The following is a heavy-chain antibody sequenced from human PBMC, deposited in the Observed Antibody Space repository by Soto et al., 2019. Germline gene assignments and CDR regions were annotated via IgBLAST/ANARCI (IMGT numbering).Heavy chain of an antibody. CDR1: GFTFSTYA. CDR3: ATVGSSYEQFDHWYFDL. D-gene: IGHD1-26*01. J-gene: IGHJ2*01. Sequence: EVQLLESGGGLVQPGGSLRLSCAASGFTFSTYAMTWVRQAPGKGLEWVSAITRSGDYTQYADSVKGRFTISRDNSKNTLYLQMISLRAVDTAVYYCATVGSSYEQFDHWYFDLWGRGTLVTVSS. CDR2: ITRSGDYT. V-gene: IGHV3-23*01.